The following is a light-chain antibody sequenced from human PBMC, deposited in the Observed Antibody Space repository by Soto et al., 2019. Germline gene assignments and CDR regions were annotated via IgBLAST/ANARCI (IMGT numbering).Light chain of an antibody. CDR2: GVD. CDR3: CSYASTITWV. V-gene: IGLV2-23*02. CDR1: TSDVGTYSL. J-gene: IGLJ3*02. Sequence: QSALTQPASVSGSPGQSITISCTGTTSDVGTYSLVSWYQQHPGKAPKLIIYGVDKRPSGVSDRFSGSKSGNRASLTISGLQAEDEADYYCCSYASTITWVFGGGTKVTVL.